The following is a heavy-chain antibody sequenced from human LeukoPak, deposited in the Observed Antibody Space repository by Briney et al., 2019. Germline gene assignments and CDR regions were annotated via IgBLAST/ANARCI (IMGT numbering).Heavy chain of an antibody. V-gene: IGHV7-4-1*02. CDR2: INTNTGNP. D-gene: IGHD3-9*01. CDR3: TRGNDTTGYFTY. J-gene: IGHJ4*02. Sequence: GASVKVSCKASGYTFTNYTVNWVRQAPGQGLEYMGWINTNTGNPTYAQDFAGRFVFSLDTSVTTTYLQINSLKAADSAVYYCTRGNDTTGYFTYRGQGTLVTVSS. CDR1: GYTFTNYT.